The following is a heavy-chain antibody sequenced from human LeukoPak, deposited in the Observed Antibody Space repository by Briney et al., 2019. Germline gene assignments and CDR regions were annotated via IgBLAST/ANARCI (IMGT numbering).Heavy chain of an antibody. CDR2: IYYSGST. CDR1: GGSISSYY. J-gene: IGHJ4*02. V-gene: IGHV4-59*01. Sequence: SETLSLTCTVSGGSISSYYWSWIRQPPGKGLEWIGYIYYSGSTNYSPSLKSRVTISVDTSKNQFSLKLSSVTAADTAVYYCARVHYDSSGYRKFDYWGQGTLVTVSS. D-gene: IGHD3-22*01. CDR3: ARVHYDSSGYRKFDY.